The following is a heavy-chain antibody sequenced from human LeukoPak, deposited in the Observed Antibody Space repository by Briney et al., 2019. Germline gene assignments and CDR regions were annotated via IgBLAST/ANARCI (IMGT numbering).Heavy chain of an antibody. CDR1: GYSFTSYW. CDR2: IYPGDSDT. Sequence: GESLKISCKGSGYSFTSYWIGWVRQMPGKGFEWMGIIYPGDSDTRYSPSFQGQVTISADKSISTAYLQWSSLKASDTAMYYCARRRKANYYDSSGYYESDAFDIWGQGTMVTVSS. V-gene: IGHV5-51*01. CDR3: ARRRKANYYDSSGYYESDAFDI. D-gene: IGHD3-22*01. J-gene: IGHJ3*02.